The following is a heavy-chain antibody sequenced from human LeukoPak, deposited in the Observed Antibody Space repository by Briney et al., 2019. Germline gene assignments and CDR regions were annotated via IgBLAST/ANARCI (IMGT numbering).Heavy chain of an antibody. V-gene: IGHV4-34*01. J-gene: IGHJ4*02. CDR3: ARAPSYFFWSGYHPLDY. Sequence: PLETLSLTCAVYGGSFSGYYWSWIRQPPGKGLEWIGEINHSGSTNYNPSLKSRVTISVDTSKNQFSLKLSSVTAADTAVYYCARAPSYFFWSGYHPLDYWGQGTLVTVSS. CDR2: INHSGST. CDR1: GGSFSGYY. D-gene: IGHD3-3*01.